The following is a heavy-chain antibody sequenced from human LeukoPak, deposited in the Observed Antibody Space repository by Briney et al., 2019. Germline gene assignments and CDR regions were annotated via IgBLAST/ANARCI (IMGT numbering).Heavy chain of an antibody. CDR1: GGSISSGDYY. V-gene: IGHV4-61*08. D-gene: IGHD3-10*01. J-gene: IGHJ3*02. CDR3: ARAYYSGLAFDI. Sequence: SETLSLTCTVSGGSISSGDYYWSWIRQPPGKGLEWIGYIYYSGSTNYNPSLKSRVTISVDTSKNQFSLKLSSVTAADTAVYYCARAYYSGLAFDIWGQGTMVTVSS. CDR2: IYYSGST.